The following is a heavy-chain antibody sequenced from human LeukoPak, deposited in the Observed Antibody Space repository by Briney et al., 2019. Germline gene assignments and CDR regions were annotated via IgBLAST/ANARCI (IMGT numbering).Heavy chain of an antibody. V-gene: IGHV4-34*01. J-gene: IGHJ3*02. CDR3: ARGRSGSYHHGSTFDI. CDR1: GGSISGYY. CDR2: INHSGST. D-gene: IGHD1-26*01. Sequence: SETLSLTCTVSGGSISGYYWSWIRQPPGKGLEWIGEINHSGSTNYNLSLKSRVTISVDTSKNQFSLKLSSVTAADTAVYYCARGRSGSYHHGSTFDIWGQGTMVTVSS.